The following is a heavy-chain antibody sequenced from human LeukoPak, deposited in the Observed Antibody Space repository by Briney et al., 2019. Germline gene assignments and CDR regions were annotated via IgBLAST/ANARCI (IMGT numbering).Heavy chain of an antibody. CDR2: IYYSGST. D-gene: IGHD2-8*01. CDR3: AGSSWSPLVDV. V-gene: IGHV4-59*08. J-gene: IGHJ6*04. Sequence: PSETLSLTCTVSGGSISSYYWSWIRQPPGKGLEWIGYIYYSGSTNYNPSLKSRATISVDTSKNQFSLKLSSVTAADTAVYYCAGSSWSPLVDVWGKGTTVTVSS. CDR1: GGSISSYY.